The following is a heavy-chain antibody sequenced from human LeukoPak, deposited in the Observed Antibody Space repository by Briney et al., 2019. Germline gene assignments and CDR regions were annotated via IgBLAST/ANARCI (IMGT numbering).Heavy chain of an antibody. CDR3: ARHVRGNYVSPSFDY. V-gene: IGHV4-30-4*01. J-gene: IGHJ4*02. CDR1: GGSISSGDYY. CDR2: IYYSGST. D-gene: IGHD4-11*01. Sequence: SETLSLTCTVSGGSISSGDYYWSWIRQPPGKGLEWIGYIYYSGSTYYNPSLKSRVTISVDTSKNQFSLKLSSVTAADTAVYYCARHVRGNYVSPSFDYWGQGTLVTVSS.